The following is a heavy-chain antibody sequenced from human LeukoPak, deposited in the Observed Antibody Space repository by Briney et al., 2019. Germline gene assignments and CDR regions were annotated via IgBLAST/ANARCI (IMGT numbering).Heavy chain of an antibody. CDR1: GFTFSSYS. J-gene: IGHJ4*02. D-gene: IGHD1-26*01. Sequence: PGGSLRLSCAASGFTFSSYSMNWVRQAPGKGLEWVSSISSSSSYIYYADSVKGRFTISRDNAKNSLYLQMNSLRAEDTAVYYCARDGASGMYPDYWRQGTLVTVSS. CDR3: ARDGASGMYPDY. V-gene: IGHV3-21*01. CDR2: ISSSSSYI.